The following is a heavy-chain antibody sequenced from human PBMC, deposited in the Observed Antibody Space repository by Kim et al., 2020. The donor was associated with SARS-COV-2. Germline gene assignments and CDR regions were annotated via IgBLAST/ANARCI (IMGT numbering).Heavy chain of an antibody. CDR1: GFTFSSYW. D-gene: IGHD3-9*01. CDR3: AVGGLRYFDWLLLSEQFNPYYYYGMDV. V-gene: IGHV3-74*01. Sequence: GGSLRLSCAASGFTFSSYWMHWVRQAPGKGLVWVSRINSDGSSTSYADSVKGRFTISRDNAKNTLYLQMNSLRAEDTAVYYCAVGGLRYFDWLLLSEQFNPYYYYGMDVGGQGTTVTVSS. CDR2: INSDGSST. J-gene: IGHJ6*02.